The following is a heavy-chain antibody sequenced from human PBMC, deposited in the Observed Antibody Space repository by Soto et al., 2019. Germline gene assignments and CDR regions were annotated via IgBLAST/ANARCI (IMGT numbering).Heavy chain of an antibody. Sequence: QVQLVESGGGVVQPGRSLRLSCAASGFTFSSYGMHWVRQAPGKGLEWVAVIWYDGSNKYYADSVKGRFTISRDNSKNTLYLQMNSLRVEDTAVYYCARETGITIFGVVIPPYGMDVWGQGTTVTVSS. CDR1: GFTFSSYG. J-gene: IGHJ6*02. CDR2: IWYDGSNK. D-gene: IGHD3-3*01. V-gene: IGHV3-33*01. CDR3: ARETGITIFGVVIPPYGMDV.